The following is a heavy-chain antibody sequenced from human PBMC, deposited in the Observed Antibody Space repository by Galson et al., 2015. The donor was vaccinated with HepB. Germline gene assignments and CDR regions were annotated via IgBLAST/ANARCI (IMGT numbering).Heavy chain of an antibody. CDR2: ISAYNDNT. V-gene: IGHV1-18*01. CDR1: GYNYTNYG. J-gene: IGHJ4*02. D-gene: IGHD3-22*01. CDR3: ARVGRYYDTSGYPQFDY. Sequence: SVKVSRKASGYNYTNYGISWVRQAPGQGLEWMGWISAYNDNTNYAQKLQGRVTMTTDTSTSTAYMELRSLRSDDSAVYYCARVGRYYDTSGYPQFDYWGQGTLVTVSS.